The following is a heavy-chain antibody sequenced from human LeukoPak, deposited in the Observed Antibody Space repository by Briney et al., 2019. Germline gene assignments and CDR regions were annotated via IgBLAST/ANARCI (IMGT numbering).Heavy chain of an antibody. J-gene: IGHJ4*02. CDR1: GFTFSSYA. CDR2: ISGSGGST. Sequence: GGSLRLSCAASGFTFSSYAMSWVRQAPGKGLEWVSAISGSGGSTYYADSVKGRFTISRDNAKNSLYLQMNSLRAEDTAVYYCAREGYSYGFAVDYWGQGTLVTVSS. CDR3: AREGYSYGFAVDY. V-gene: IGHV3-23*01. D-gene: IGHD5-18*01.